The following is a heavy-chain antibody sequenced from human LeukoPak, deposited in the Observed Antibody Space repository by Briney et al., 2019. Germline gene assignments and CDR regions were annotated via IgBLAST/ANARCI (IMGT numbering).Heavy chain of an antibody. Sequence: ASVKVFCKASGYTFTSYYMHWVRQAPGQGLEWMGIINPSGGSTSYAQKFQGRVTMTRDTSTSTVYMELSSLRSEDTAVYYCARDGGPGGWFDPWGQGTLVTVSS. J-gene: IGHJ5*02. V-gene: IGHV1-46*01. CDR1: GYTFTSYY. D-gene: IGHD3-16*01. CDR3: ARDGGPGGWFDP. CDR2: INPSGGST.